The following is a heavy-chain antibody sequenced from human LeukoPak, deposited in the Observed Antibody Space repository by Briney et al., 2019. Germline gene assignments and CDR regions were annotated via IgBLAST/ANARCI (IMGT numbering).Heavy chain of an antibody. D-gene: IGHD2-2*01. CDR2: INHSGST. J-gene: IGHJ5*02. CDR3: ARAENVLCSSTSCYFGGRFTSWFDP. V-gene: IGHV4-34*01. Sequence: PGGSLRLSCAASGFTFSNAWMSWVRQPPGEGLEWIGEINHSGSTNYNPSLKSRVTISVDTSKNQFSLKLSSVTAADTAVYYCARAENVLCSSTSCYFGGRFTSWFDPWGQGTLVTVSS. CDR1: GFTFSNAW.